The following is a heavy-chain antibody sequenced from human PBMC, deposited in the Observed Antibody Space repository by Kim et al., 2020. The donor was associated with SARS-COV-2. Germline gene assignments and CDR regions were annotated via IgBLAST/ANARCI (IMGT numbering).Heavy chain of an antibody. D-gene: IGHD2-15*01. CDR3: ARDGTYLHEGVVTDNYYYGMDV. J-gene: IGHJ6*02. Sequence: GGSLRLSCAASGFTFSGYSMNWVRQAPGKGLEWVSSISSSSSYIYYADSVKGRFTISRDNAKNSLYLQMNSLRAEDTAVYYCARDGTYLHEGVVTDNYYYGMDVWGQGTTVTVSS. CDR2: ISSSSSYI. V-gene: IGHV3-21*01. CDR1: GFTFSGYS.